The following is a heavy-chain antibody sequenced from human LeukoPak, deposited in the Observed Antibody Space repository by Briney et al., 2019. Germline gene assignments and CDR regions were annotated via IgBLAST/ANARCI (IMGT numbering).Heavy chain of an antibody. CDR1: GYTFTGYY. V-gene: IGHV1-2*06. CDR3: ARYTYYYDSSGYYSPDDY. CDR2: FNPNSGGT. J-gene: IGHJ4*02. D-gene: IGHD3-22*01. Sequence: GASVKVSCKASGYTFTGYYMHGVRQAPGQGLEWMGRFNPNSGGTNYAQKFQGRVTMTRDTSISTAYMELSRLRSDDTAGYYGARYTYYYDSSGYYSPDDYWGQGTLVTVST.